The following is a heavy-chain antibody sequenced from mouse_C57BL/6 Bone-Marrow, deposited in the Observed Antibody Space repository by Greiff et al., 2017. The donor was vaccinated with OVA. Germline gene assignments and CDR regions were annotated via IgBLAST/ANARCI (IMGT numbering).Heavy chain of an antibody. CDR2: IYTGDGDT. Sequence: QVQLQQSGPELVKPGASVKISCKASGYAFSSSWMNWVKQRPGKGLEWIGRIYTGDGDTNYNGKFKGKATLTADKSSSTAYMQLSSLTSEDSAVYFCARSTYYSNLWFAYWGQGTLVTVSA. J-gene: IGHJ3*01. V-gene: IGHV1-82*01. CDR1: GYAFSSSW. D-gene: IGHD2-5*01. CDR3: ARSTYYSNLWFAY.